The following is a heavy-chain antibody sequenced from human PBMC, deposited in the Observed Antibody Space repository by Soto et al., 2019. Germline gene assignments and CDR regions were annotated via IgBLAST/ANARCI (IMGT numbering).Heavy chain of an antibody. V-gene: IGHV4-59*01. D-gene: IGHD2-15*01. CDR3: ARSIRHVSGPGDFAY. J-gene: IGHJ4*02. Sequence: PSETLSLTCTGPGGSIISYHWSWIRQPPGKGLEWIGYISYSGSTTYNSSLQSRVTISIDTSRQQFSLKLSSVTAADTAVYYCARSIRHVSGPGDFAYWGQGTLVTVSS. CDR1: GGSIISYH. CDR2: ISYSGST.